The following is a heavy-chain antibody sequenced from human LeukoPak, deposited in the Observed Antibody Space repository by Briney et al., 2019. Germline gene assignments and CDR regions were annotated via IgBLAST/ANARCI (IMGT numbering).Heavy chain of an antibody. J-gene: IGHJ4*02. CDR2: ISYDGSNK. CDR1: GFTFSSYG. CDR3: AKGAYYHGSGRYFDY. D-gene: IGHD3-10*01. Sequence: GRSLRLSCAASGFTFSSYGMHWVRQAPGKGLEWVAVISYDGSNKYYADSVKGRFTMSRGNSKNTLYLQMNSLRAEDTAVYYCAKGAYYHGSGRYFDYWGQGTLVTVSS. V-gene: IGHV3-30*18.